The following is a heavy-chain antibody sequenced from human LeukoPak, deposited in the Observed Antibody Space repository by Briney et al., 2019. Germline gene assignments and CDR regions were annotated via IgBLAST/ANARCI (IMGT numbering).Heavy chain of an antibody. CDR2: ISGSGGNT. CDR1: GFTFSSYA. Sequence: GGSLRLSCAASGFTFSSYAMSWVRQAPGKGLEWVSTISGSGGNTWYADSVKGRFTISRDNSKNTLYLQMNSLRAEDTAVYYCAKDSLGATVFGYWGQGTLVTVSS. V-gene: IGHV3-23*01. J-gene: IGHJ4*02. CDR3: AKDSLGATVFGY. D-gene: IGHD1-26*01.